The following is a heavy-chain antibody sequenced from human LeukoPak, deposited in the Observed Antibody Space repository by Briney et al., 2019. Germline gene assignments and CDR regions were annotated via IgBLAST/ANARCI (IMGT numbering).Heavy chain of an antibody. CDR1: GLPFSGHV. J-gene: IGHJ4*02. CDR3: ATRPSATDWGPFDF. CDR2: IRSDGINN. Sequence: GGSLRLSCAASGLPFSGHVMHWVRQAPGRGLEWVAMIRSDGINNHYAGSVKGRFIISRDNSKRTVYLQMNSLRTEDTALYFCATRPSATDWGPFDFWGQGTLVTVSS. V-gene: IGHV3-30*02. D-gene: IGHD7-27*01.